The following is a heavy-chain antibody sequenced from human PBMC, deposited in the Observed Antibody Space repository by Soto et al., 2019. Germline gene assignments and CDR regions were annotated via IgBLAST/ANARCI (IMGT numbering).Heavy chain of an antibody. V-gene: IGHV3-30-3*01. Sequence: QVQLVESGGGVVQPGRYLRLSCAASGFTFSSYAMHWVRQAPGKGLEWVAVISSDGSNEYYADSVKGRFTISRDNSKNTLYLQMNSLRAEDTAVYYCARVHRSIIVVTSPGDIWGQGTMVTVSS. CDR2: ISSDGSNE. J-gene: IGHJ3*02. CDR1: GFTFSSYA. D-gene: IGHD2-21*02. CDR3: ARVHRSIIVVTSPGDI.